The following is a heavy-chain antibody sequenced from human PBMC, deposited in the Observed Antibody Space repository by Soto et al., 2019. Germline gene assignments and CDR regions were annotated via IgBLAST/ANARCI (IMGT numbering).Heavy chain of an antibody. V-gene: IGHV3-30*18. J-gene: IGHJ3*02. CDR3: AKERGVLDAFDI. Sequence: ESGGGVVQPGTSLRLSCAASGFTSSSFVIHWVRQAPGKGLEWLAVISSDGNNQYYADSVKGRFTISRDNSKKTLYWQVNSLRAEDTAVYFCAKERGVLDAFDIWGQGTMVTVS. CDR1: GFTSSSFV. D-gene: IGHD3-10*01. CDR2: ISSDGNNQ.